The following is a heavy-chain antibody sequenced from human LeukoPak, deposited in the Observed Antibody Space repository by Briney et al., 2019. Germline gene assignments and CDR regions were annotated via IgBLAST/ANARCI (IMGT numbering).Heavy chain of an antibody. V-gene: IGHV3-74*01. CDR1: GFTFSDYW. J-gene: IGHJ4*02. D-gene: IGHD3-10*01. Sequence: QSGGSLRLSCAASGFTFSDYWMHWVRQAPGKGLVWVSRISGDGSSTIHADSVKGRFTISRDNAKNTLYLQMNSLRAEDTAVYYCARDHYASGTHWGQGTLVTVSS. CDR2: ISGDGSST. CDR3: ARDHYASGTH.